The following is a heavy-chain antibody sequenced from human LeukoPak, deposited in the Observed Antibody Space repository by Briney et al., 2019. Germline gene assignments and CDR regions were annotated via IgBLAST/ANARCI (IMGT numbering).Heavy chain of an antibody. J-gene: IGHJ4*02. V-gene: IGHV4-59*01. CDR1: GGSISSYY. Sequence: PSETLSLTCTVSGGSISSYYWSWIRQPPGKGLEWIGYIYYSGSTNYNPSLKSRVTISVDTSKNLFPLKLSSVTASDTAVYYCARGDVDTAMVDYWGQGTLVTVSS. CDR2: IYYSGST. CDR3: ARGDVDTAMVDY. D-gene: IGHD5-18*01.